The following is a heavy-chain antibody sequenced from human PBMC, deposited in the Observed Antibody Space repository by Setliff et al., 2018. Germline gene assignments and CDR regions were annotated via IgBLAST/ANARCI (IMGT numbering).Heavy chain of an antibody. CDR3: VTDPPFSGWSFDS. V-gene: IGHV3-7*01. CDR2: IKQDESEK. CDR1: GFTFSNAW. D-gene: IGHD6-19*01. Sequence: PGGSLRLSCAASGFTFSNAWMSWVRQAPGKGLEWVANIKQDESEKHYVGSVKGRFTISRDNARNSVYLQMNSLRAEDAAVYYCVTDPPFSGWSFDSWGQGTMVTVSS. J-gene: IGHJ4*03.